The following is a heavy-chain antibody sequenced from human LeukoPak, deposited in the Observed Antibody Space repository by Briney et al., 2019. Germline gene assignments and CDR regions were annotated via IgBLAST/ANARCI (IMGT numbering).Heavy chain of an antibody. J-gene: IGHJ6*02. V-gene: IGHV1-2*02. CDR1: GYTFTGYY. Sequence: GASVKVSCKASGYTFTGYYMHWVRQAPGQGLEWMGWINPNSGGTNYAQKFQGRVTITADKSTSTAYMELSSLRSEDTAVYYCASSRTSCYDRICYYYGMDVWGQGTTVTVSS. D-gene: IGHD2-2*01. CDR3: ASSRTSCYDRICYYYGMDV. CDR2: INPNSGGT.